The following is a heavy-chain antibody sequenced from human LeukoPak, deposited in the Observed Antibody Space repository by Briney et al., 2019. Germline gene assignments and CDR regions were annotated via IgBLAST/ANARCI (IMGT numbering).Heavy chain of an antibody. Sequence: PSETLSLTCRVAGASISSYYWSWIRQPPGKGLGWLVYIYYSGSTNYNPTLKSRVTISVDTSKNQFSLTLSSVTAEDTAVYYCARGRSSMVRGYYYYYMDVWGKGTTVTISS. CDR3: ARGRSSMVRGYYYYYMDV. D-gene: IGHD3-10*01. CDR2: IYYSGST. CDR1: GASISSYY. V-gene: IGHV4-59*01. J-gene: IGHJ6*03.